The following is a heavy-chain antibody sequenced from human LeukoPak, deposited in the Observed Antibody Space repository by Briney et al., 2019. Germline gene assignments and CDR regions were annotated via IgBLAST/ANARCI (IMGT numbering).Heavy chain of an antibody. Sequence: PGGSLRLSCAASGFTFSSSSISWVRQPPGKGLEWIGEMYLSGTTHSNPSVKSRVTISIDKSKNQFFLNLSSVTAADTAVYYCAGLVGRYSSGLYYYYFDYWGQGTLVTVSS. CDR1: GFTFSSSSI. D-gene: IGHD3-22*01. J-gene: IGHJ4*02. CDR2: MYLSGTT. V-gene: IGHV4-4*02. CDR3: AGLVGRYSSGLYYYYFDY.